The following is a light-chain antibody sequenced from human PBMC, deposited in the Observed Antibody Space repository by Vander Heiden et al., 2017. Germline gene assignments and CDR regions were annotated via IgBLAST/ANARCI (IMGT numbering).Light chain of an antibody. CDR1: SSDVGTYDH. Sequence: QSALTQPPSAPGPPGQSGTISCTGTSSDVGTYDHVSWYQQHPGSTPRLIIYEVRKRPSGVPDRFSGSKSGNTASLTVSGLQSEDEADYYCTSYTGSNNFYVVGTGTRVTVL. J-gene: IGLJ1*01. V-gene: IGLV2-8*01. CDR2: EVR. CDR3: TSYTGSNNFYV.